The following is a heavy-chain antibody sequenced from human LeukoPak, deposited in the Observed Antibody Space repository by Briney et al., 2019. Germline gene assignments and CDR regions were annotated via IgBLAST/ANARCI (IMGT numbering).Heavy chain of an antibody. D-gene: IGHD6-19*01. CDR2: IIPMLGIA. V-gene: IGHV1-69*04. J-gene: IGHJ4*02. CDR1: GCTFTSYA. Sequence: SVKLSCKASGCTFTSYAISWVRQAPGPGLEWMGRIIPMLGIANYAQKFEGRVKITADESTSTAYMELSSLRSEDTAVYYCARDKFRAYSSGWYGFDYWGQGTLVTVSS. CDR3: ARDKFRAYSSGWYGFDY.